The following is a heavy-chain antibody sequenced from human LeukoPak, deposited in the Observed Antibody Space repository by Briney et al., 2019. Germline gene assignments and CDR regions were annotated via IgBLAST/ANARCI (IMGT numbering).Heavy chain of an antibody. CDR1: GGTFSSYA. CDR3: AAREENCSSTSCYRGTYYFDY. V-gene: IGHV1-69*05. CDR2: IIPIFGTA. D-gene: IGHD2-2*01. Sequence: SVKVSCKASGGTFSSYAISWVRQAPGQGLEWMGGIIPIFGTANYAQKFQGRATITTDESTSTAYMELSSLRSEDTAVYYCAAREENCSSTSCYRGTYYFDYWGQGTLVTVSS. J-gene: IGHJ4*02.